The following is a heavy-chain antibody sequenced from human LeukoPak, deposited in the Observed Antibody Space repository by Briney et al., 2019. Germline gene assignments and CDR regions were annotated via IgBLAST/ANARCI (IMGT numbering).Heavy chain of an antibody. V-gene: IGHV1-8*01. CDR2: MNPNSGNT. CDR3: ARVMAADKGYCSSTSCRLSFGMDV. J-gene: IGHJ6*02. D-gene: IGHD2-2*01. CDR1: GYTFTSYD. Sequence: ASVKVSCKASGYTFTSYDINWVRQATGQGLEWMGWMNPNSGNTGYAQKFQGRVTMTRNTSISTAYMELSSLRSEDTAVYYCARVMAADKGYCSSTSCRLSFGMDVWGQGTTVTVSS.